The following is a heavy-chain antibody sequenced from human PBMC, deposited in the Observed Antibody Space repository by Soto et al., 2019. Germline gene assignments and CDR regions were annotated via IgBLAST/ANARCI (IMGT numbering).Heavy chain of an antibody. Sequence: GASVKVSCKASGGTFSSYAISWVRQAPGQGLEWMGGIIPIFGTANYAQKFQGRVTITADKSTSTAYMELSSLRSEDTAVYYCARALDGYNYFDYWGQGTLVTVSS. V-gene: IGHV1-69*06. CDR2: IIPIFGTA. J-gene: IGHJ4*02. D-gene: IGHD5-12*01. CDR3: ARALDGYNYFDY. CDR1: GGTFSSYA.